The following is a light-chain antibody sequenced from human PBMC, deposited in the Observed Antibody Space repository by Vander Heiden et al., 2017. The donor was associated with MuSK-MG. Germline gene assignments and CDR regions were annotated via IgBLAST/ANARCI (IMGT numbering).Light chain of an antibody. CDR3: QQSYSTPST. V-gene: IGKV1-39*01. CDR2: AAS. Sequence: DIQMTQSPSSLSASVGDRVTITCRASQSISSYLNWYQQKPGKAPKLLIYAASSLQSGVPSRFSCSGSGTDFTLTISRLQPEDFATYYCQQSYSTPSTFGHGTKVDIK. J-gene: IGKJ3*01. CDR1: QSISSY.